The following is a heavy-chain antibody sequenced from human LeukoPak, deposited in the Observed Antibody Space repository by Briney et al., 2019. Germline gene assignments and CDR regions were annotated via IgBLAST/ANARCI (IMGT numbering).Heavy chain of an antibody. CDR1: GGTFSSYA. J-gene: IGHJ6*03. Sequence: ASVKVSCKASGGTFSSYAISWVRQAPGQGLEWVGGIIPIFGTANYAQKFQGRVTITADESTSTAYMELSSLRSEDTAVYYCARSRITMVRDNSPRDQYYYYYMDVWGKGTTVTISS. D-gene: IGHD3-10*01. V-gene: IGHV1-69*13. CDR3: ARSRITMVRDNSPRDQYYYYYMDV. CDR2: IIPIFGTA.